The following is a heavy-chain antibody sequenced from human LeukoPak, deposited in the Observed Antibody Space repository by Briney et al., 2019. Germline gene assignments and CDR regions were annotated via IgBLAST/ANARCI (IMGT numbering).Heavy chain of an antibody. CDR3: ARDSSSWYSPEYFQH. CDR2: ISAYNGNT. Sequence: VASVKVSCKASGYTFTSYGISWVRQAPGQGLEWMGWISAYNGNTNYAQKVQGRVTMTTETSTSTAHMELRSLRSDDTAVYYCARDSSSWYSPEYFQHWGQGTLVTVSS. CDR1: GYTFTSYG. D-gene: IGHD6-13*01. V-gene: IGHV1-18*01. J-gene: IGHJ1*01.